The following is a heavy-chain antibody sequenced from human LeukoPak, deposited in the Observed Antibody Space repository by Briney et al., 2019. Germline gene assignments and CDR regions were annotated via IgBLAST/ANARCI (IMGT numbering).Heavy chain of an antibody. D-gene: IGHD4-17*01. CDR2: IWYDGSNK. V-gene: IGHV3-33*01. CDR3: ARDAGAVLYGDYVDY. Sequence: PGGSLRLSCAASGFTFSSYGMHWVRQAPGKGLEWVAVIWYDGSNKYYADSVKGRFTISRDNSKNTLYLQMNSLRAEDTSVYYCARDAGAVLYGDYVDYWGQGTLVTVSS. CDR1: GFTFSSYG. J-gene: IGHJ4*02.